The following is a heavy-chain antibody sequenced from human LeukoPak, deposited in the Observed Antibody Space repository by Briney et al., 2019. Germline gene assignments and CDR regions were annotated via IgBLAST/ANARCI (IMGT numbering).Heavy chain of an antibody. CDR2: IIPIFGTA. D-gene: IGHD5-12*01. CDR3: ARGGAVYSGYELNWFDP. J-gene: IGHJ5*02. CDR1: GGTFSSYA. Sequence: ASVTVSCKASGGTFSSYAISWVRQAPGQGLEWMGGIIPIFGTANYAQKFQGRVTITTDESTSTAYMALSSLRSEDTAVYYCARGGAVYSGYELNWFDPWGQGTLVTVSS. V-gene: IGHV1-69*05.